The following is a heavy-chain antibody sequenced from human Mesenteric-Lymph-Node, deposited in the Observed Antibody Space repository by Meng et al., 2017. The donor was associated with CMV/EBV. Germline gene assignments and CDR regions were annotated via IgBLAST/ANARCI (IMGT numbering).Heavy chain of an antibody. J-gene: IGHJ6*02. V-gene: IGHV3-74*01. CDR2: INSDGNIR. Sequence: GSLKISCAASGFTFSDYYMSWSRQAPGKGLVWVSRINSDGNIRNYADSVKGRFTISRDNAKNMLYLQMNSLRAEDTAVYYCAKSSGGRIIVVVPAATYYGMDVWGQGTTVPSP. CDR1: GFTFSDYY. D-gene: IGHD2-2*01. CDR3: AKSSGGRIIVVVPAATYYGMDV.